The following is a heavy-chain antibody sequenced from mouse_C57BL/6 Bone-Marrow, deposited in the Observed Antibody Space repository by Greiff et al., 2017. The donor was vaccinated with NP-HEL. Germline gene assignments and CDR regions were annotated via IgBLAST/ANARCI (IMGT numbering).Heavy chain of an antibody. J-gene: IGHJ3*01. CDR2: IYPRSGNT. Sequence: QVQLKQSGAELARPGASVKLSCKASGYTFTSYGISWVKQRTGQGLEWIGEIYPRSGNTYYNEKFKGKATLTADKSSSTAYMELRSLTSEDSAVYFCARSDPFAYWGQGTLVTVSA. V-gene: IGHV1-81*01. CDR3: ARSDPFAY. CDR1: GYTFTSYG.